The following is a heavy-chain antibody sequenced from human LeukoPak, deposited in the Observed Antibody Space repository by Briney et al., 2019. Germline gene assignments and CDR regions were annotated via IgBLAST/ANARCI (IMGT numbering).Heavy chain of an antibody. CDR3: ARELRWVSSTSCYKCFHYYMDV. CDR1: GGTFSSYA. CDR2: IIPIFGTA. J-gene: IGHJ6*03. Sequence: SVKVSCKASGGTFSSYAISWVRQAPGQGLEWMGGIIPIFGTANYAQKFQGRVTITADESTSTAYMELSSLRSEDTAVYYCARELRWVSSTSCYKCFHYYMDVWGKGTTVTVSS. V-gene: IGHV1-69*01. D-gene: IGHD2-2*02.